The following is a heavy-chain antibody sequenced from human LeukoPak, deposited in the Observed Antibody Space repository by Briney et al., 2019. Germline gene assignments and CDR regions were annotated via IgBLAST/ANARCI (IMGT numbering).Heavy chain of an antibody. V-gene: IGHV3-23*01. Sequence: GGSLRLSCAASGFTFSSYAMSWVRQAPGKGLEWVSAISGSGGSTDYADSVNGRFTIFRDNSKNTLYLQMNSLRAEDTALYYCAKDLRPIFLGGAFDIWGQGTMVTVSS. J-gene: IGHJ3*02. CDR1: GFTFSSYA. D-gene: IGHD3-3*01. CDR2: ISGSGGST. CDR3: AKDLRPIFLGGAFDI.